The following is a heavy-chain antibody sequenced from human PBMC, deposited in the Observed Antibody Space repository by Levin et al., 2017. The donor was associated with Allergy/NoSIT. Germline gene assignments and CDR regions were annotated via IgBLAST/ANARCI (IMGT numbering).Heavy chain of an antibody. CDR3: ARASNQWYSSSWFDY. J-gene: IGHJ4*02. D-gene: IGHD6-13*01. Sequence: GGSLRLSCAASGFTFSSYAMHWVRQAPGKGLEWVAVISYDGSNKYYADSVKGRFTISRDNSKNTLYLQMNSLRAEDTAVYYCARASNQWYSSSWFDYWGQGTLVTVSS. CDR1: GFTFSSYA. V-gene: IGHV3-30*04. CDR2: ISYDGSNK.